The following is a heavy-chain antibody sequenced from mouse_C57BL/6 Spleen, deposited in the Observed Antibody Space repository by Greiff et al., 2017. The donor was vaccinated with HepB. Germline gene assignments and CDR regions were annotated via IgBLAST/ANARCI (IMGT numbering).Heavy chain of an antibody. CDR1: GYTFTDYY. J-gene: IGHJ3*01. V-gene: IGHV1-26*01. D-gene: IGHD2-5*01. CDR3: ARSYYSNSWFAY. CDR2: INPNNGGT. Sequence: VQLQQSGPELVKPGASVKISCKASGYTFTDYYMNWVKQSHGKSLEWIGDINPNNGGTSYNQKFKGKATLTVDKSSSTAYMELRSLTSEDSAVYYCARSYYSNSWFAYWGQGTLVTVSA.